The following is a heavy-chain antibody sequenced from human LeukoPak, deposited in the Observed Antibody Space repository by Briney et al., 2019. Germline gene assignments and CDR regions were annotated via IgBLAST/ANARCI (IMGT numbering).Heavy chain of an antibody. CDR2: ISYDGSNK. D-gene: IGHD2-15*01. CDR1: GFTFSSYG. V-gene: IGHV3-30*18. Sequence: GGSLRLSCAASGFTFSSYGMHWVRQAPAKGLEWVAVISYDGSNKYYADSVKGRFTISRDNSKNTLYLQMNSLRAEDTAVYYCAKDVGYCSGGSCRDYWGQGTLVTVSS. CDR3: AKDVGYCSGGSCRDY. J-gene: IGHJ4*02.